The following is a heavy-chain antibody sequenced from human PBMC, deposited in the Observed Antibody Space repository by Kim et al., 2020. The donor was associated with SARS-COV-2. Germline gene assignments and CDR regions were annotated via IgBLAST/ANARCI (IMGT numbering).Heavy chain of an antibody. J-gene: IGHJ4*02. CDR3: ARLDDTRGYFFAS. Sequence: YYADSLKGRFTVSRDNAKNSLYLQMTNLRAEDTAVYFCARLDDTRGYFFASWGQGAPVTVSS. D-gene: IGHD3-22*01. V-gene: IGHV3-48*04.